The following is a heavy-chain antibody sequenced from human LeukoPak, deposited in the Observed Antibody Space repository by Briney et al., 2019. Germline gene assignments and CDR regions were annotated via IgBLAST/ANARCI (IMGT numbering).Heavy chain of an antibody. V-gene: IGHV1-2*02. J-gene: IGHJ4*02. CDR1: GYTFAGYY. D-gene: IGHD6-13*01. CDR2: INPNSGGT. CDR3: ARGGSSSWYSSGSY. Sequence: ASVKVSCNASGYTFAGYYMHWVRQAPGQGLKWMGWINPNSGGTNYAQKFQGRVTMTRDTSISTAYMELSRLRSDDTAVYYCARGGSSSWYSSGSYWGQGTLVTVSS.